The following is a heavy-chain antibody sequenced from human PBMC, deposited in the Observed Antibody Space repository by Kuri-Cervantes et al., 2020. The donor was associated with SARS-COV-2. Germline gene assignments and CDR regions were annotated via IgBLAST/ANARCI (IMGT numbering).Heavy chain of an antibody. CDR3: ARGSSSWDFDY. V-gene: IGHV4-59*01. CDR1: GGSISSYY. D-gene: IGHD6-13*01. J-gene: IGHJ4*02. Sequence: GSLRLSCTVSGGSISSYYWSWIRQPPGKGLEWIGYIYYSGSTNYNPSLKSRVTLSVDTSKNQFSLRLSSVTAADTAVYYCARGSSSWDFDYWGQGTLVTVSS. CDR2: IYYSGST.